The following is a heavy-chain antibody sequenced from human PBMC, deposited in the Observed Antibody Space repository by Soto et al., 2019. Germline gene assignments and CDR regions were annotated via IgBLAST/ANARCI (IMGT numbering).Heavy chain of an antibody. J-gene: IGHJ5*02. Sequence: GGSLRLSCEASGFTFNTYGMSWVRQAPGRGLEWVDNIMQDGSDQFYVDSVKGRFTISRDNARNSLYLQMNSLRAEDTAVYYCARVGADGRPNWFDPWGQGTLVTV. V-gene: IGHV3-7*01. CDR1: GFTFNTYG. CDR3: ARVGADGRPNWFDP. CDR2: IMQDGSDQ.